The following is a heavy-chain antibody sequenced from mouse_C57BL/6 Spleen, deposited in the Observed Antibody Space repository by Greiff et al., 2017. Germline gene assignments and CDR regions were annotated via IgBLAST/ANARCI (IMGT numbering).Heavy chain of an antibody. V-gene: IGHV1-76*01. Sequence: VQRVESGAELVRPGASVKLSCKASGYTFTDYYINWVKQRPGQGLEWIARIYPGSGNTYYNEKFKGKATLTAEKSSSTAYMQLSSLTSEDSAVYFCARWGALYWYFDVWGTGTTVTVSS. D-gene: IGHD3-1*01. J-gene: IGHJ1*03. CDR3: ARWGALYWYFDV. CDR2: IYPGSGNT. CDR1: GYTFTDYY.